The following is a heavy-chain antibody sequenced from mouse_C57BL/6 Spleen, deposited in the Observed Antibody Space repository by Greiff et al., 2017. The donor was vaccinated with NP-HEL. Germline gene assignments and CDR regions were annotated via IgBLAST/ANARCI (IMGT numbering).Heavy chain of an antibody. CDR3: ARRFYAMDY. CDR2: ISNGGGST. Sequence: EVQLVESGGGLVQPGGSLKLSCAASGFTFSDYYMYWVRQTPEKRLEWVAYISNGGGSTYYPDTVKGRFTISSDNAKNTLYLQMSRLKSEDTAMYYCARRFYAMDYWGQGTSVTVSS. CDR1: GFTFSDYY. J-gene: IGHJ4*01. V-gene: IGHV5-12*01.